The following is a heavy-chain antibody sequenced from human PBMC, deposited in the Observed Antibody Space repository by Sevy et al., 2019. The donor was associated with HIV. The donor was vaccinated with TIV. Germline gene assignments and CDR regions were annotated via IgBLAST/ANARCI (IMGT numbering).Heavy chain of an antibody. D-gene: IGHD3-9*01. CDR2: IYYSGST. CDR3: ARGRYFDWFPYYFDY. J-gene: IGHJ4*02. V-gene: IGHV4-39*01. Sequence: SETLSLTCTVSGGFISSSSNFWGWIRQPPGKGLEWIGNIYYSGSTYYTPSLKSRVTISVDTFKNQFSLELSSVTAADTAVYYCARGRYFDWFPYYFDYWGQGTLVTVSS. CDR1: GGFISSSSNF.